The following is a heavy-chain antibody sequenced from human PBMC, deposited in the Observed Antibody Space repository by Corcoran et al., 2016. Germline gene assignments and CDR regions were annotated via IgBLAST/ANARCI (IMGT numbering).Heavy chain of an antibody. D-gene: IGHD1-7*01. CDR3: ARTLTGTLLLDY. CDR2: IIAYNGNT. CDR1: GYTFTSYG. Sequence: QVQLVQSGAEVKKPGASVKVSCKASGYTFTSYGISWVRQAPGQGLEWMGWIIAYNGNTNYAQQLQGRVTMTTDTSTSTAYMELRSLRSDDTAVEYGARTLTGTLLLDYWGQGTLVTVSS. J-gene: IGHJ4*02. V-gene: IGHV1-18*01.